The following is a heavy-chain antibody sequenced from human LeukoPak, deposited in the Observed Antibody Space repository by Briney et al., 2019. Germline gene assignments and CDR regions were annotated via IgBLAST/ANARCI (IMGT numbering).Heavy chain of an antibody. CDR2: IYSGGNT. CDR3: ARDWGDYGY. CDR1: GFTVSSNY. J-gene: IGHJ2*01. Sequence: GGSLRLSCAVSGFTVSSNYMSWVRQAPGKGLKWVSVIYSGGNTYYADSVKGRFTISRDNSKNTLYLQMSSLRAEDTAVYYCARDWGDYGYWGRGTLVTVSS. D-gene: IGHD4-17*01. V-gene: IGHV3-53*01.